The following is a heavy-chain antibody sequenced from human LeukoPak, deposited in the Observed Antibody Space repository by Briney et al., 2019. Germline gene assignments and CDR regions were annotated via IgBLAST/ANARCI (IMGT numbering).Heavy chain of an antibody. Sequence: PGRSLRLACTTAGFTFGDYAVSWVRQAAGKGLEWIGFIRNKANGGTTEYAASVKGRFTISRDDSKSIAHLQMSSLKTEDTAVYYCSRFYSSGWARGAFDIWGQGTMVTVSS. CDR3: SRFYSSGWARGAFDI. V-gene: IGHV3-49*04. D-gene: IGHD3-22*01. CDR2: IRNKANGGTT. CDR1: GFTFGDYA. J-gene: IGHJ3*02.